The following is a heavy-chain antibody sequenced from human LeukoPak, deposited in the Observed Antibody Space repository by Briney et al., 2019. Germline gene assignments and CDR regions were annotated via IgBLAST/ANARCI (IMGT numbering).Heavy chain of an antibody. Sequence: SETLSLTCTVSGYSISSGYYWGWIRQPPGKGLEWIGNIYHNGRTYYSPSLKSRVTISVDTSKNQFSLKLTSVTAADTALYYCARAGITPTAATDYWGQGTLVTVSS. J-gene: IGHJ4*02. CDR1: GYSISSGYY. D-gene: IGHD1-1*01. CDR3: ARAGITPTAATDY. V-gene: IGHV4-38-2*02. CDR2: IYHNGRT.